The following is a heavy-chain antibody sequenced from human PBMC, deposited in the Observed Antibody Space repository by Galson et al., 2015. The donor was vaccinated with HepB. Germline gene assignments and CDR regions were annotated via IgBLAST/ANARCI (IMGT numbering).Heavy chain of an antibody. J-gene: IGHJ4*02. CDR2: IKTKIEDATT. Sequence: SLRLSCAASGFTLSNAWMSWVRQAPGKGLEWVGRIKTKIEDATTDYAAPVKGRFIIPRDDAKTTLYLQMNSLKIEDTAVYYCTTTKVSGSYSTYWGQGTLVTVSS. V-gene: IGHV3-15*01. CDR3: TTTKVSGSYSTY. CDR1: GFTLSNAW. D-gene: IGHD3-10*01.